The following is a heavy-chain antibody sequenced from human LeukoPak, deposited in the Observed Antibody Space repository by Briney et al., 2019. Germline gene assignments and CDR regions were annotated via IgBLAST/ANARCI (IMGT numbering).Heavy chain of an antibody. CDR1: GYSIFSGYY. Sequence: PSETLSLTCAVSGYSIFSGYYWGWIRQPPGKGLEWIGSIYRSGSTYYTPSLKGRVTISVDTSKNHFSLKLTSVTAADTAFYYCASVSGDYDILTGYGAGSFDTWGQGTMVTVSS. CDR3: ASVSGDYDILTGYGAGSFDT. J-gene: IGHJ3*02. D-gene: IGHD3-9*01. V-gene: IGHV4-38-2*01. CDR2: IYRSGST.